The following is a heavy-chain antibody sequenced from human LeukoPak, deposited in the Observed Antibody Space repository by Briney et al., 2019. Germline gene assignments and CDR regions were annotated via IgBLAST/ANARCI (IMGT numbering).Heavy chain of an antibody. Sequence: GGSLRLSCAASGFTFSSYWMSWVRQAPGKGLEWVANIKQDGSEKYYVDSVKGRFTISRDNATNSLYLQMNSLRAEATAAYYCARDKDGYVWGRYRPLDSWGQGTLVTVSS. D-gene: IGHD3-16*02. CDR2: IKQDGSEK. CDR3: ARDKDGYVWGRYRPLDS. V-gene: IGHV3-7*01. J-gene: IGHJ4*02. CDR1: GFTFSSYW.